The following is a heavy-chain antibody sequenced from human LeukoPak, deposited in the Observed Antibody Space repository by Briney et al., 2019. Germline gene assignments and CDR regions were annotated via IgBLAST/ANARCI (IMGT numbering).Heavy chain of an antibody. CDR3: ARRPIVGVPAPIDY. D-gene: IGHD2-2*01. CDR1: GYTFADYY. J-gene: IGHJ4*02. V-gene: IGHV1-2*02. Sequence: ASVKVCCKASGYTFADYYIHWVRQPHGQGLEWMGLINPNTGGTNYAQKFQGRVTMTRDTSITTAYMELSRLRSDATAVYYCARRPIVGVPAPIDYWGQGNLVTVSS. CDR2: INPNTGGT.